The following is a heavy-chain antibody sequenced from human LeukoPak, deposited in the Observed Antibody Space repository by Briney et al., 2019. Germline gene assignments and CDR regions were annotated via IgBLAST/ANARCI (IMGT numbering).Heavy chain of an antibody. V-gene: IGHV1-2*02. Sequence: ASVKVSCKASGYTFTSYGISWVRQAPGQGLEWMGWINPNSGGTNYAQKFQGRVTMTRDTSISTAYMELSRLRSDDTAVYYCARDFTMVRGVITYNWFDPWGQGTLVTVSS. J-gene: IGHJ5*02. CDR2: INPNSGGT. CDR3: ARDFTMVRGVITYNWFDP. D-gene: IGHD3-10*01. CDR1: GYTFTSYG.